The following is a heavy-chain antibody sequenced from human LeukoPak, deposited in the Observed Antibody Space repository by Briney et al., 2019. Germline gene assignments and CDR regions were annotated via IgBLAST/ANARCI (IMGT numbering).Heavy chain of an antibody. CDR2: ISGSGGST. V-gene: IGHV3-23*01. Sequence: GGSLRLSCAASGFTFSSYAMSWVRQAPGKGLEWVSAISGSGGSTHYADSVKGRFTISRDYSKNTLYLQMNSLRAEDTAVYYCAKDPGYYYDSSGYFDYWGQGTLVTVSS. D-gene: IGHD3-22*01. J-gene: IGHJ4*02. CDR1: GFTFSSYA. CDR3: AKDPGYYYDSSGYFDY.